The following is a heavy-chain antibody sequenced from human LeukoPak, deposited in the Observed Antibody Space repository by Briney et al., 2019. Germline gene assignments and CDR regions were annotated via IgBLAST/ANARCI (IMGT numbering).Heavy chain of an antibody. CDR3: ARGLPYYDILTAIDY. CDR2: IYYSGST. D-gene: IGHD3-9*01. CDR1: GVSISAYY. Sequence: SETLSLTCSVSGVSISAYYWSWIRQPPGKGLEWVGYIYYSGSTYYNPSLKSRVTISVDTSKNQFSLKLSSVTAADTAVYYCARGLPYYDILTAIDYWGQGTLVTVSS. J-gene: IGHJ4*02. V-gene: IGHV4-30-4*01.